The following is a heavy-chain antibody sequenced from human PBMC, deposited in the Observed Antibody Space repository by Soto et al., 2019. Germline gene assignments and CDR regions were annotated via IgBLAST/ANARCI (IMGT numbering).Heavy chain of an antibody. CDR1: GGYIVSGDG. CDR3: ARLVYDTRLNYMCFDL. V-gene: IGHV4-4*02. Sequence: ALEPQCLTSNVSGGYIVSGDGCTSVRQSPQRGLEYIGEIFHDGTANYYPSFERRGAMSVDTSRNQFSLKLTSVTAADTAVYFCARLVYDTRLNYMCFDLWGPRTLVTLSS. J-gene: IGHJ4*02. D-gene: IGHD3-10*01. CDR2: IFHDGTA.